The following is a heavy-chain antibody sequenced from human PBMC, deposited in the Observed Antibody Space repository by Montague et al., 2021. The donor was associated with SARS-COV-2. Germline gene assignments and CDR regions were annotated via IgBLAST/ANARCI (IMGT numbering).Heavy chain of an antibody. V-gene: IGHV4-59*02. Sequence: SETLSLTCIVSGSSVRSYYWSWIRQPPGKGLEWIGYIYDSGSTXXXPSXXXRVTISVDTSKNQFSLKLSSVTAADTAVYYCARENTVTTFGGPYYIDSWGQGTLDTVSA. D-gene: IGHD4-17*01. J-gene: IGHJ4*02. CDR3: ARENTVTTFGGPYYIDS. CDR1: GSSVRSYY. CDR2: IYDSGST.